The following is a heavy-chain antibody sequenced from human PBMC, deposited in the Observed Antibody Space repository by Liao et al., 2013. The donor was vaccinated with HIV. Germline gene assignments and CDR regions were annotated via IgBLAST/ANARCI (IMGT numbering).Heavy chain of an antibody. D-gene: IGHD1-26*01. V-gene: IGHV4-4*07. Sequence: QVQLQESGPGLVKPSKTLSLTCSVSGGSISSYYWNWIRQPGGKGLEWIGRISASGNTNYNPSLKSRVTISVDKSKNRISLKLHSVTASDTAIYYCAREIPGWGYFDSWGQGSLVTVSS. J-gene: IGHJ4*02. CDR1: GGSISSYY. CDR3: AREIPGWGYFDS. CDR2: ISASGNT.